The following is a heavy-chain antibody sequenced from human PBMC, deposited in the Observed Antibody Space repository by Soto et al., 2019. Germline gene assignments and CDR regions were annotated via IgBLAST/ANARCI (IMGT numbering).Heavy chain of an antibody. CDR1: GFTFSSYG. CDR2: ISYDGSNK. V-gene: IGHV3-30*18. Sequence: LRLSCAASGFTFSSYGMHWVRQAPGKGLEWVAVISYDGSNKYYADSVKGRFTISRDNSKNTLYLQMNSLRAEDTAVYYCAKDYGIAAAGRYYYGMDVWGQGTTVTVSS. D-gene: IGHD6-13*01. CDR3: AKDYGIAAAGRYYYGMDV. J-gene: IGHJ6*02.